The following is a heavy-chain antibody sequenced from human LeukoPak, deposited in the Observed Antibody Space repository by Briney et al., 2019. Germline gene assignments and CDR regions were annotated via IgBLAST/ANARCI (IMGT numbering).Heavy chain of an antibody. CDR1: GFTFSGYG. V-gene: IGHV3-33*01. CDR2: IWSDGSNK. CDR3: VRGYYAGRGHHFEY. Sequence: GGSLRLSFVASGFTFSGYGMHWVRQAPGKGLEWVTVIWSDGSNKYYADSVKGRFTISRDNSKNTLYLQMNSLRAEDTAVYYCVRGYYAGRGHHFEYWGQGTLVTVSS. D-gene: IGHD3-22*01. J-gene: IGHJ4*02.